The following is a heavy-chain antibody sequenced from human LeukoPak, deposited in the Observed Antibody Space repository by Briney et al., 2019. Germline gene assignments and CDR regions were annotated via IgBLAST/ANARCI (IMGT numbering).Heavy chain of an antibody. CDR3: ARDHSSSSRWFDP. CDR1: GYTFTGYY. Sequence: ASVKVSCKASGYTFTGYYMHWVRQAPGQGLGWMGWINPNSGGTNYAQKFQGRVTMTRDTSISTAYMELSRLRSDDTAVYYCARDHSSSSRWFDPWGQGTLVTVSS. CDR2: INPNSGGT. D-gene: IGHD6-6*01. J-gene: IGHJ5*02. V-gene: IGHV1-2*02.